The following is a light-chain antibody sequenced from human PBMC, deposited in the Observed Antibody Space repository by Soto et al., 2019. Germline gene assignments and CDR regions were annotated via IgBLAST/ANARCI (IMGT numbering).Light chain of an antibody. CDR2: GTS. J-gene: IGKJ1*01. V-gene: IGKV3-20*01. CDR1: QSVNSDY. CDR3: QQYDSSPRT. Sequence: EIVLTQSPGTLSLSPGERATLSCRASQSVNSDYLAWYQQKPGQSPRVLMYGTSTRATGIPDRFSGSGSGTDFTLTISRLEPEDFAVYSCQQYDSSPRTFGQGTKVEIK.